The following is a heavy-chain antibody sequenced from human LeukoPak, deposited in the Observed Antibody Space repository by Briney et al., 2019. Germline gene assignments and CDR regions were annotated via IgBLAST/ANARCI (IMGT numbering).Heavy chain of an antibody. Sequence: PGGSLRLSCAASGFTVSSNYMSWVRQAPGKGLEWVSVIYSGGSTYYADSVKGRFTISRDNSKNTRYLQMNSLRAEDTAVYYCATSYSRGAFDIWGQGTMVTVSS. CDR3: ATSYSRGAFDI. CDR2: IYSGGST. D-gene: IGHD2-21*01. J-gene: IGHJ3*02. CDR1: GFTVSSNY. V-gene: IGHV3-53*01.